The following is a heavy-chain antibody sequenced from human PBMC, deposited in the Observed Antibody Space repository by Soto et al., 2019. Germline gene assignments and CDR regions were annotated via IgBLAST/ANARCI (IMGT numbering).Heavy chain of an antibody. V-gene: IGHV3-7*05. J-gene: IGHJ6*02. CDR3: ARGTYSSSWYYYYYGMDV. Sequence: GGSLRLSCAASGFTFSSYWMGWVRQAPGKGLEWVANIKQDGSEKYYVDSVKGRFTISRDNAKNSLYLQMNSLRAEDTAVYYCARGTYSSSWYYYYYGMDVWGQGTTVTVSS. CDR2: IKQDGSEK. D-gene: IGHD6-13*01. CDR1: GFTFSSYW.